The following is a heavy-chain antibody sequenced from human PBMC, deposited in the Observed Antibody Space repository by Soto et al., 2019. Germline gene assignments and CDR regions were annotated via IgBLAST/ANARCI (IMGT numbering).Heavy chain of an antibody. CDR3: AKSLLDGGGGLSAD. Sequence: QVQLHESGPGLVKPSETMSLTCTVSGGSISSYYWGWMRQPPGKGLEWIGDIYYTGTTNYHPSRKSRVTIAITSKNQFSLNLSSVTAADTAVYYCAKSLLDGGGGLSADWGRGTLVTVSP. CDR2: IYYTGTT. J-gene: IGHJ4*02. CDR1: GGSISSYY. D-gene: IGHD2-21*01. V-gene: IGHV4-59*01.